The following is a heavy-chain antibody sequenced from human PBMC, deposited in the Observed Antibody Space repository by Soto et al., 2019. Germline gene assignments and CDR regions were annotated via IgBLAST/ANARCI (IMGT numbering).Heavy chain of an antibody. D-gene: IGHD1-26*01. CDR1: GFIYSNYA. V-gene: IGHV3-30*04. J-gene: IGHJ5*02. CDR2: ISYDGYDK. Sequence: GRSLRLSCAAFGFIYSNYAIHWVLQAPGKGLEWVALISYDGYDKYYTDSVKGRFTISRDNSKNTLYMQMNSLRPEDTAVYYCARAPNRLGGFWFDPWGQGTLVTVSS. CDR3: ARAPNRLGGFWFDP.